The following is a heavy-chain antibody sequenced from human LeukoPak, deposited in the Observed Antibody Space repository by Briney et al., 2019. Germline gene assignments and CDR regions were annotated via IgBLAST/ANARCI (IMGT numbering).Heavy chain of an antibody. CDR2: INTGSGNT. CDR1: GYTFTGYA. Sequence: GASVKVSCKASGYTFTGYALHWVRQAPGQGLEWMGWINTGSGNTKYSQRFQVRVTITMDTSASTVYMEMNDLGSEDTAVYYCARGYSGSFHYWGQGALVTVSS. J-gene: IGHJ4*02. CDR3: ARGYSGSFHY. D-gene: IGHD5-12*01. V-gene: IGHV1-3*04.